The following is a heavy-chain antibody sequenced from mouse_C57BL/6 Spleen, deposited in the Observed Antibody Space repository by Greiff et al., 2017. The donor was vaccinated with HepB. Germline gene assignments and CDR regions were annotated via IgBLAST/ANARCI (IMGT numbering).Heavy chain of an antibody. D-gene: IGHD2-5*01. V-gene: IGHV1-64*01. J-gene: IGHJ2*01. CDR3: AREGNSNYESYFDY. CDR1: GYTFTSYW. Sequence: QVQLQQPGAELVKPGASVKLSCKASGYTFTSYWMHWVKQRPGQGLEWIGMIHPNSGSTNYNEKFKSKATLTVDKSSSTAYMQLSSLTSEDSAVYYCAREGNSNYESYFDYWGQGTTLTVSS. CDR2: IHPNSGST.